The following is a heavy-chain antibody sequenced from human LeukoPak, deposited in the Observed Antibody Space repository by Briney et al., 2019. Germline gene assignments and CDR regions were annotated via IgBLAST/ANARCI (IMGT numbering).Heavy chain of an antibody. D-gene: IGHD2-2*01. Sequence: PSETLSLTRAVYAGSFSGYYWSWIRQPPGKGLEWIGDVNHSGSTNYNPSLKSRVTISVDTSKNQFSLKLSSVTAADTAVYHCARVLSIVVVPGATFWFDPWGQGTLVTVSS. V-gene: IGHV4-34*01. CDR2: VNHSGST. CDR1: AGSFSGYY. CDR3: ARVLSIVVVPGATFWFDP. J-gene: IGHJ5*02.